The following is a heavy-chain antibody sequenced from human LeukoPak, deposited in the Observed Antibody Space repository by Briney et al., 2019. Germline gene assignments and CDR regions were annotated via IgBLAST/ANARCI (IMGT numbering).Heavy chain of an antibody. V-gene: IGHV4-34*01. CDR1: GGSFSSYY. CDR3: ARGVKYQLLLNWFDP. J-gene: IGHJ5*02. CDR2: INHSGST. D-gene: IGHD2-2*01. Sequence: SETLSLTCAVYGGSFSSYYWSWIRQPSGKGLEWIGEINHSGSTNYNPSLKSRVTISVDTSKNQFSLKLSSVTAADTAVYYCARGVKYQLLLNWFDPWGQGTLVTVSS.